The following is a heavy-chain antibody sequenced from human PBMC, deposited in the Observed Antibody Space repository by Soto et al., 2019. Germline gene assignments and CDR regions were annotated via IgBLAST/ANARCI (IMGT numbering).Heavy chain of an antibody. V-gene: IGHV1-18*01. J-gene: IGHJ6*02. Sequence: ASVKVSCKASGYTFTSYGISWVRQAPGQGLERMGRISAYNDKTNYAQKHQGRVTITTNTSTRTAYKELRSLISYDTVVYYCARGYDFWGGMDVWGQGTTVTVSS. CDR3: ARGYDFWGGMDV. CDR1: GYTFTSYG. CDR2: ISAYNDKT. D-gene: IGHD3-3*01.